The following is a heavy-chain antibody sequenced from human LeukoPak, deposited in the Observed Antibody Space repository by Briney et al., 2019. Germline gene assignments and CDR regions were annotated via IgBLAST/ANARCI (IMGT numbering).Heavy chain of an antibody. CDR2: IYHSGST. CDR3: ARVYYDLLTGYSWYFDL. J-gene: IGHJ2*01. V-gene: IGHV4-4*02. Sequence: SETLSLTCAVSGGSISSSNWWSWVRQPPGKGLESIVEIYHSGSTNYNPSLKSRVTISVDTSKNQFSLKLSSVTAADTAVYYCARVYYDLLTGYSWYFDLWGRGTLVTVSS. CDR1: GGSISSSNW. D-gene: IGHD3-9*01.